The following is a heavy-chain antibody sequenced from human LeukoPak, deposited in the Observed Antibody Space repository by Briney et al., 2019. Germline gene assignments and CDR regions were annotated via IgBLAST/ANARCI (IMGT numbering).Heavy chain of an antibody. Sequence: SVKVSCKAPGGTFSSYAISWVRQAPGQGLEWMGRIIPIFGTANYAQKFQGRVTITTDESTSTAYMELSSLRSEDTAVYYCARLSWEPLHAFDIWGQGTMVTVSS. D-gene: IGHD1-26*01. CDR3: ARLSWEPLHAFDI. V-gene: IGHV1-69*05. CDR1: GGTFSSYA. J-gene: IGHJ3*02. CDR2: IIPIFGTA.